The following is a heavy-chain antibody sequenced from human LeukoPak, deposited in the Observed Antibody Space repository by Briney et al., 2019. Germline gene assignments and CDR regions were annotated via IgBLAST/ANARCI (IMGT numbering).Heavy chain of an antibody. CDR1: GYTFTNYY. Sequence: ASVKVSCKASGYTFTNYYMHWVRQAPGQGLEWTGIITASGGSTTYAQKFQGRVTMTRDTSTSTVYLELNSLRSEDTAVYYCARGMGDGYTGVRGEFDSWGQGTLVTVSS. V-gene: IGHV1-46*01. CDR3: ARGMGDGYTGVRGEFDS. CDR2: ITASGGST. J-gene: IGHJ4*02. D-gene: IGHD5-24*01.